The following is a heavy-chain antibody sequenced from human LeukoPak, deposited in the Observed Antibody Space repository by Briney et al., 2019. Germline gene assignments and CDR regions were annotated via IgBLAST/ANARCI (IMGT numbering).Heavy chain of an antibody. CDR3: ARSGSWYCFDY. CDR1: GGSFSGYY. V-gene: IGHV4-34*01. Sequence: PSETLSLTCAVYGGSFSGYYWSWIRQPPGKGLEWIGEINHSGSTNYNPSLKSRVTISVDTSKNQFSLKLSSVTAADTAVYYCARSGSWYCFDYWGQGTLVTVSS. D-gene: IGHD6-13*01. J-gene: IGHJ4*02. CDR2: INHSGST.